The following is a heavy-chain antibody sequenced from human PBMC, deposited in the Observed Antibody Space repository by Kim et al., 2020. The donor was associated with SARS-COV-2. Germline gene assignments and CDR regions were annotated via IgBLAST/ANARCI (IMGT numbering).Heavy chain of an antibody. Sequence: SLRLSCAASGFTFDDYAMHWVRQAPGKGLEWVSGISWNSGSIGYADSVKGRFTISRDNAKNSLYLQMNSLRAEDTALYYCAKDSVLRLIATDAFDIWGQGTMVTVSS. CDR3: AKDSVLRLIATDAFDI. D-gene: IGHD2-21*01. CDR2: ISWNSGSI. CDR1: GFTFDDYA. J-gene: IGHJ3*02. V-gene: IGHV3-9*01.